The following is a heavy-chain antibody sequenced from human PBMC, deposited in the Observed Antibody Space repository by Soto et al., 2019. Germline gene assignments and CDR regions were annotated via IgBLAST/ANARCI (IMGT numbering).Heavy chain of an antibody. Sequence: PSETLSLTCSVSGGSISSSYYWDWIRQPPGKGLEWIVSMYYSGSPIYNVSLKSRVTIFVDTSKNQFSLKLTSVTAADTAVYYCVRQRCGGICPIDYWGLGTLVTVS. CDR2: MYYSGSP. CDR1: GGSISSSYY. V-gene: IGHV4-39*01. J-gene: IGHJ4*02. CDR3: VRQRCGGICPIDY. D-gene: IGHD2-15*01.